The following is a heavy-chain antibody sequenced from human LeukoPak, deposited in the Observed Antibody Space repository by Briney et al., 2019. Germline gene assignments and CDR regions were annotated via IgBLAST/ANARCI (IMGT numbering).Heavy chain of an antibody. V-gene: IGHV1-18*01. D-gene: IGHD1-26*01. Sequence: ASVKVSCKASGYTFTSYGISWVRQAPGQGLEWMGWISAYNGSTNYAQKLQGRVTMTTDTSTSTAYMELRSLRSDDTAVYYCARDSGSYYVRRYFDYWGQGTLVTVSS. CDR1: GYTFTSYG. CDR2: ISAYNGST. J-gene: IGHJ4*02. CDR3: ARDSGSYYVRRYFDY.